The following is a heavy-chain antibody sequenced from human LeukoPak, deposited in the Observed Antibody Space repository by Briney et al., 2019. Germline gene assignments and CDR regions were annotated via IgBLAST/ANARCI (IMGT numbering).Heavy chain of an antibody. CDR1: GFTFSSYG. J-gene: IGHJ4*02. CDR2: IWHDGSNN. CDR3: AKDLSWVFDY. Sequence: PGGSLRLSCAASGFTFSSYGMHWVRQAPGKGLEWVAVIWHDGSNNYYAESVKGRFTISRDNPKNTLYLQMNSLRAEDTAVYYCAKDLSWVFDYWGQGTLVTVSS. V-gene: IGHV3-33*06. D-gene: IGHD2-15*01.